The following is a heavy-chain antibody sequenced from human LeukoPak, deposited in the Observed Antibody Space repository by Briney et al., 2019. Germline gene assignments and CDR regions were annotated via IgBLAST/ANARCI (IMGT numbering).Heavy chain of an antibody. D-gene: IGHD4-17*01. CDR1: GYTFTNFG. V-gene: IGHV1-69*13. CDR2: IIPIFGTA. J-gene: IGHJ6*03. Sequence: ASVKVSCRTSGYTFTNFGISWVRQAPGQGLEWMGGIIPIFGTANYAQKFQGRVTITADESTSTAYMELSSLRSEDTAVYYCARPTDNGDYGPYYYYMDVWGKGTTVTVSS. CDR3: ARPTDNGDYGPYYYYMDV.